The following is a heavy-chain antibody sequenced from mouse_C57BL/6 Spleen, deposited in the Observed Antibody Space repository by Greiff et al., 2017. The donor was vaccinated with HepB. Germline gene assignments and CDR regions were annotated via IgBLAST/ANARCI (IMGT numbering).Heavy chain of an antibody. Sequence: QVQLQQPGAELVMPGASVKLSCKASGYTFTSYWMHWVKQRPGQGLEWIGELDPSDSYTNYNQKFKGKSTLTVDKSSSTAYMQLSSLTSEDSAVYYCARERVTTRGAMDYWGQGTSVTVSS. CDR2: LDPSDSYT. CDR1: GYTFTSYW. D-gene: IGHD2-3*01. J-gene: IGHJ4*01. V-gene: IGHV1-69*01. CDR3: ARERVTTRGAMDY.